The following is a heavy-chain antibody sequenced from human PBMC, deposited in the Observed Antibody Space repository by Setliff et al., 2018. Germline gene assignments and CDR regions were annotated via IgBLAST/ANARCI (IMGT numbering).Heavy chain of an antibody. CDR3: ARRPIALAGYRKGASDI. CDR2: VSTYNGDT. CDR1: GYSFTSFG. J-gene: IGHJ3*02. V-gene: IGHV1-18*01. Sequence: ASVKVSCKASGYSFTSFGITWVRQAPGQGLEWMGWVSTYNGDTNYAQKFRGRVTMTTDISTSTVYMELRTLRSDDTAVYYCARRPIALAGYRKGASDIWGQGTMVTVS. D-gene: IGHD6-19*01.